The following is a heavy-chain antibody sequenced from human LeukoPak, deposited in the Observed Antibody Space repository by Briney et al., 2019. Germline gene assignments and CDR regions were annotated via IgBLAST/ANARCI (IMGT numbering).Heavy chain of an antibody. CDR1: GFTVSNNH. Sequence: PGGSLRLSCVASGFTVSNNHVSWVRQAPGKGLEWVSLIDNVGGTYYADSVKGRFTISRDNSKNTLYLQMNSLRAEDTAVYYCARGAAIVVVTAIPSFDIWGQGTMVTVSS. D-gene: IGHD2-21*02. J-gene: IGHJ3*02. CDR3: ARGAAIVVVTAIPSFDI. V-gene: IGHV3-66*02. CDR2: IDNVGGT.